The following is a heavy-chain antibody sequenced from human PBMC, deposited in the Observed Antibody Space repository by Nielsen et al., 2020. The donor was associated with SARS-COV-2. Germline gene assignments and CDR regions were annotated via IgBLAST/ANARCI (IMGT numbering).Heavy chain of an antibody. CDR1: GFTFSSYA. V-gene: IGHV3-30-3*01. CDR3: ARGRSRHAYYYGMDV. Sequence: GGSLRLSCAASGFTFSSYAMHWVRQAPGKGLEWVAVISYDGSNKYYADSVKGRFTISRDNSKNTLYLQMNSLRAEDTAVYYCARGRSRHAYYYGMDVWGQGTTVTVSS. J-gene: IGHJ6*02. CDR2: ISYDGSNK.